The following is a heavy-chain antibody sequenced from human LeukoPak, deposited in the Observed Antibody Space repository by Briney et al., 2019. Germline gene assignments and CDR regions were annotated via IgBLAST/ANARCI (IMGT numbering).Heavy chain of an antibody. D-gene: IGHD6-13*01. J-gene: IGHJ4*02. CDR1: GFTFSSYA. V-gene: IGHV3-23*01. Sequence: GGSLTLSCAASGFTFSSYAMSWVRQAPGKGLEWVSAISGSGGSTYYADSVKGRFTISRDNPKNTLYLQMNSLRAEDTAVYYCAKDRRVAAADPMYYFDYWGQGTLVTDS. CDR2: ISGSGGST. CDR3: AKDRRVAAADPMYYFDY.